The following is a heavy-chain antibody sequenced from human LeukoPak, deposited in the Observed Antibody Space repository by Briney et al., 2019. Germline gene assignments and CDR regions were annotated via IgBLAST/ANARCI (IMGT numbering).Heavy chain of an antibody. Sequence: GGSLRLSCAASGFTFSSYAMHWVRQAPGKGLEWVAVISYDGSNKYYADSVKGRFTISGDNSKNTLYLQMNSLRAEDTAVYYCARDPYYYDSSGYARRGYYYYYGMDVWGQGTTVTVSS. D-gene: IGHD3-22*01. CDR2: ISYDGSNK. CDR1: GFTFSSYA. V-gene: IGHV3-30-3*01. J-gene: IGHJ6*02. CDR3: ARDPYYYDSSGYARRGYYYYYGMDV.